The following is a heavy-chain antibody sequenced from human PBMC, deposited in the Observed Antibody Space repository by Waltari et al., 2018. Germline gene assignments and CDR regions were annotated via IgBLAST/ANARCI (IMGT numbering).Heavy chain of an antibody. CDR1: GFTFRSYG. D-gene: IGHD6-19*01. CDR3: ARPRHLEGWLVSLDFDY. CDR2: IWYDGSNK. J-gene: IGHJ4*02. Sequence: QVQLVESGGGVVRPGRSLRLCCAASGFTFRSYGLPWVRQAPGKGLEWVAVIWYDGSNKYYADSVKGRFTISRDNSKNTLYLQMNSLRAEDTAVYYCARPRHLEGWLVSLDFDYWGQGTLVTVSS. V-gene: IGHV3-33*01.